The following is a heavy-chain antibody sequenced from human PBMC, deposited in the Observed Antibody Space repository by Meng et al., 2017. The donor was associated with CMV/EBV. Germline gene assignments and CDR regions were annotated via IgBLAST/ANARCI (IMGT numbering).Heavy chain of an antibody. D-gene: IGHD3-3*01. CDR1: GLTVSSNY. CDR3: ARDGQGSYDFWSGYYKQYYGMDV. V-gene: IGHV3-53*01. Sequence: GESLKISCAASGLTVSSNYMSWVRQAPGKGLEWVSVIYSGGSTYYADSVKGRFTISRDNSKNTLYLQMNSLRAEDTAVYYCARDGQGSYDFWSGYYKQYYGMDVWGQGTTVTVSS. CDR2: IYSGGST. J-gene: IGHJ6*02.